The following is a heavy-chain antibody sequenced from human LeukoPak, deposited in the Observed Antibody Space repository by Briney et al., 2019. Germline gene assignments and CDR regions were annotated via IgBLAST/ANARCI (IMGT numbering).Heavy chain of an antibody. CDR2: IYPGDSDT. Sequence: GESLKISCKGSGYSFTSYWIGWVRQMPGKGLEWMGIIYPGDSDTRYSPSFQGQVTISADKSLSTAYLQWSSLKASDTAMYYCARGGNSGLPWWHYFDYWGQGTLVTVSS. CDR3: ARGGNSGLPWWHYFDY. CDR1: GYSFTSYW. D-gene: IGHD4-23*01. J-gene: IGHJ4*02. V-gene: IGHV5-51*01.